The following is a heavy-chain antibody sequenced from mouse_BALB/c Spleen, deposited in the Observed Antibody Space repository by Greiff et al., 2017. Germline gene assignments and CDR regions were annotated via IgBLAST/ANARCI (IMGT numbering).Heavy chain of an antibody. D-gene: IGHD2-3*01. Sequence: EVQLQQSGAELVRPGALVKLSCKASGFNIKDYYMHWVKQRPEQGLEWIGWIDPENGNTIYDPKFQGKASITADTSSNTDYLQLSSLTSEDTAVYYCARYDGYYVAWFAYWGQGTLVTVSA. V-gene: IGHV14-1*02. J-gene: IGHJ3*01. CDR1: GFNIKDYY. CDR3: ARYDGYYVAWFAY. CDR2: IDPENGNT.